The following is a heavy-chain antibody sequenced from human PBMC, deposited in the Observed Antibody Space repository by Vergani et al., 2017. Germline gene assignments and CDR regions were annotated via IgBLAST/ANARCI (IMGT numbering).Heavy chain of an antibody. V-gene: IGHV3-30-3*01. CDR2: ISYDGSNK. D-gene: IGHD3-9*01. J-gene: IGHJ3*02. Sequence: QVQLVESGGGVVQPGRSLRLSCAASGFTFSSYAMHWVRQAPGKGLEWVAVISYDGSNKYYADSVKGRFPISRDNSKNSLYLQMNSLRAEDTAVYYCARGGYFDWLSSFDIWGQGTMVTVSS. CDR1: GFTFSSYA. CDR3: ARGGYFDWLSSFDI.